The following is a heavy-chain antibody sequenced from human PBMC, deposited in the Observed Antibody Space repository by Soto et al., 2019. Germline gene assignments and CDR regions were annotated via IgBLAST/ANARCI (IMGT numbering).Heavy chain of an antibody. D-gene: IGHD2-15*01. Sequence: QVQLVQSGAEVRKPGSSVKVSCRASGDTFKNYAISWVRQAPEQGLEWMGGTIPIFGKTDYAQTFHGRVTINGDESTYTAHMELRGLRSDDTALYYCATSGYNYGPFDYWGRGLLVTVSS. V-gene: IGHV1-69*01. CDR3: ATSGYNYGPFDY. J-gene: IGHJ4*01. CDR1: GDTFKNYA. CDR2: TIPIFGKT.